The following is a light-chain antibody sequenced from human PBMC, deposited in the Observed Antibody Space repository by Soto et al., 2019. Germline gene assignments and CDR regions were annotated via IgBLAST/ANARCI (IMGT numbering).Light chain of an antibody. CDR3: CSYAVSSTHV. J-gene: IGLJ1*01. CDR1: SSDVGSSNL. Sequence: QSVLTQPASVSGSPGQSITFSCTGTSSDVGSSNLVSWYQQHPGKAPKLLIYEVSKRPSGVSNRFSGSKSGNTASLTISGRRVEGEADYYCCSYAVSSTHVCGTGTKVT. V-gene: IGLV2-23*02. CDR2: EVS.